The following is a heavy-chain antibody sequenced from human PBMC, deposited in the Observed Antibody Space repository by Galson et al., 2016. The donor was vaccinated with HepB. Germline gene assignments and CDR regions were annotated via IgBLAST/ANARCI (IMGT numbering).Heavy chain of an antibody. D-gene: IGHD3-22*01. V-gene: IGHV3-21*01. Sequence: SLRLSCAVSGFTFSDSSMNWVRQAPGKGLEWVSSITSTSTYIYYGGSVNGRFTISRDNAKNSLFLQLNSLRAEDTAVYYCTDHDSRYWGQGTLVTVSS. J-gene: IGHJ4*01. CDR3: TDHDSRY. CDR1: GFTFSDSS. CDR2: ITSTSTYI.